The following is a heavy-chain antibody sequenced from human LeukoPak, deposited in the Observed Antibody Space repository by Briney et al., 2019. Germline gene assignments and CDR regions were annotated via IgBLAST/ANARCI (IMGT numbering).Heavy chain of an antibody. D-gene: IGHD5-12*01. V-gene: IGHV1-18*01. Sequence: ASVKVSCKASGYTFTSYGISWVRQAPGQGLEWMGWISAYNGNTNYAQKLQGRVTMTTDTPTSTAYMELRSLRSDDTAVYYCARETVDIVATEQLWLPTFDYWGQGTLVTVSS. CDR2: ISAYNGNT. CDR1: GYTFTSYG. J-gene: IGHJ4*02. CDR3: ARETVDIVATEQLWLPTFDY.